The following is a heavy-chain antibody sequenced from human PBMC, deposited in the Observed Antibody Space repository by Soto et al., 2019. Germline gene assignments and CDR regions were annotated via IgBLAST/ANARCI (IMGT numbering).Heavy chain of an antibody. CDR3: ARAVAVPADFDY. CDR2: INAGNGNT. CDR1: GYTFTGYA. D-gene: IGHD6-19*01. J-gene: IGHJ4*02. V-gene: IGHV1-3*05. Sequence: QVQLVQSGAEEKKPGASVKVSCKASGYTFTGYAMHWVRQAPGQRLEWMGWINAGNGNTKYSQKFPGRVTITRDTSASTADMELSSLRSEDTAVYYCARAVAVPADFDYWGQGTLVTVSS.